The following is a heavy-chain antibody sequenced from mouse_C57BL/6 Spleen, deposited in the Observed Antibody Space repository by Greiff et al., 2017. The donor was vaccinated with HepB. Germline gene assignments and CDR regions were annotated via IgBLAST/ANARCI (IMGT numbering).Heavy chain of an antibody. CDR2: ISDGGSYT. Sequence: EVQVVESGGGLVKPGGSLKLSCAASGFTFSSYAMSWVRQTPEKRLEWVATISDGGSYTYYPDNVKGRFTISRDNAKNNLYLQMSHLKSEDTAMYYCARGRGYYGSSYPYFDVWGTGTTVTVSS. D-gene: IGHD1-1*01. CDR3: ARGRGYYGSSYPYFDV. CDR1: GFTFSSYA. J-gene: IGHJ1*03. V-gene: IGHV5-4*01.